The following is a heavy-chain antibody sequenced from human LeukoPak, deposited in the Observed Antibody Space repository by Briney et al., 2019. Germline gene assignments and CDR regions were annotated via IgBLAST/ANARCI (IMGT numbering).Heavy chain of an antibody. CDR3: ARAYFDH. V-gene: IGHV3-48*03. CDR2: ITSGSSTT. CDR1: GFTFSTYE. Sequence: GGSLRLSCAASGFTFSTYEMNWVRQAPGKGLEWVSYITSGSSTTLYADSVRGRFTVFRDNSKNSLYLQMNSLRAEDTAVYYCARAYFDHWGQGTLVTVSS. J-gene: IGHJ4*02.